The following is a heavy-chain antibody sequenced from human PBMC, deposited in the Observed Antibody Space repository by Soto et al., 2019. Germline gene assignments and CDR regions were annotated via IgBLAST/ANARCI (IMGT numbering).Heavy chain of an antibody. V-gene: IGHV1-46*01. CDR1: GYTFTSYY. D-gene: IGHD5-18*01. CDR2: INPSGGST. Sequence: GASVKVSCKASGYTFTSYYMHWVRQAPGQGLEWMGIINPSGGSTSYAQKFQGRVTMTRDTSTSTVYMELSSLRSEDTAVYYCARVDTATYYYYGMDVWGQGTTVTVSS. J-gene: IGHJ6*02. CDR3: ARVDTATYYYYGMDV.